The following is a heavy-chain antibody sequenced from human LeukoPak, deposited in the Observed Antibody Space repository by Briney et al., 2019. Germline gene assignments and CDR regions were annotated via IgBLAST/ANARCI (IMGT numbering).Heavy chain of an antibody. Sequence: GESLKISCKGSGYSFTTYWIGWVRQMPGKGLEWRWIIYPGDSDTRYSRSFQGQVTISADKSISTVYLQWSSLKGSDTASYYCARHVTMVRGIIFYYYGMDVWGQGTTVTVSS. V-gene: IGHV5-51*01. CDR2: IYPGDSDT. CDR3: ARHVTMVRGIIFYYYGMDV. D-gene: IGHD3-10*01. CDR1: GYSFTTYW. J-gene: IGHJ6*02.